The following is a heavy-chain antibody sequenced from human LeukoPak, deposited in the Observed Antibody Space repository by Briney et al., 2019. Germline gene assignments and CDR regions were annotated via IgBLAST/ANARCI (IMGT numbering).Heavy chain of an antibody. CDR1: GFTFSSYA. CDR3: AKCVLRYFDCHTSPGY. Sequence: PGGSLRLSCAASGFTFSSYAMSWVRQAPGKGLEWVSAISGSGGSTYYADSVKGRFTISRDNSKNTLYLQMNSLRAEDTAVYYCAKCVLRYFDCHTSPGYWGQGTLVTVSS. J-gene: IGHJ4*02. CDR2: ISGSGGST. V-gene: IGHV3-23*01. D-gene: IGHD3-9*01.